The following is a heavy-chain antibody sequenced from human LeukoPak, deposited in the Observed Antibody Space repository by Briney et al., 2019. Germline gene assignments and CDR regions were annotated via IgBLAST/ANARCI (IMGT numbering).Heavy chain of an antibody. J-gene: IGHJ3*02. V-gene: IGHV3-33*08. D-gene: IGHD4-23*01. CDR1: GFTFSSYG. CDR3: ARPTTVVTPGDAFDI. Sequence: GRSLRLSCAASGFTFSSYGMHWVRQAPGKGLEWVAVIWYDGSNKYYADSMKGRFTISRGNSKNTLYLQMNSLRAEDTAVYYCARPTTVVTPGDAFDIWGQGTMVTVSS. CDR2: IWYDGSNK.